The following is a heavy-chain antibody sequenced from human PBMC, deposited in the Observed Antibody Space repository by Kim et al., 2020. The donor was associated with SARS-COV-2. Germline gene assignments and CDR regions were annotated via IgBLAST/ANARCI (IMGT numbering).Heavy chain of an antibody. CDR2: A. CDR3: ARASGATGTDY. V-gene: IGHV1-69*01. D-gene: IGHD1-26*01. J-gene: IGHJ4*02. Sequence: ANYAQKFQGRVTITADESTGTAYMELSSLRSEDTAVYYCARASGATGTDYWGQGTLVTVSS.